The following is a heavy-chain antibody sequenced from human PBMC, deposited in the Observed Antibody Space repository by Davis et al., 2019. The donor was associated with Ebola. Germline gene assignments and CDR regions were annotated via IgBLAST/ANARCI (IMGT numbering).Heavy chain of an antibody. CDR3: ARALAYCGGDCYSPFYY. Sequence: PGGSLRLSCAASGFTFSSYGMHWVRQAPGKGLEWVAVIWYDGSNKYYADSVKGRFTISRDNSKNTLYLQMNSLRAEDTAVYYCARALAYCGGDCYSPFYYWGQGTLVTVSS. CDR1: GFTFSSYG. CDR2: IWYDGSNK. D-gene: IGHD2-21*02. V-gene: IGHV3-33*01. J-gene: IGHJ4*02.